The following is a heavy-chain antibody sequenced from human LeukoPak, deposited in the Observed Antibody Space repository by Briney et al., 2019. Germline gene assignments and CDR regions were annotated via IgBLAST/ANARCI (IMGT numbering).Heavy chain of an antibody. J-gene: IGHJ4*02. CDR1: GDSVSSNSAA. V-gene: IGHV6-1*01. D-gene: IGHD6-19*01. CDR3: AREVTPDLSGPCFDY. Sequence: SQTLSPTCAISGDSVSSNSAAWNWIRQSPSRGLEWLGRTYYRSKWYNDYAVSVKSRITINPDTSKNQFSLQLNSVTPEDTAVYYCAREVTPDLSGPCFDYWGQGTLVTVSS. CDR2: TYYRSKWYN.